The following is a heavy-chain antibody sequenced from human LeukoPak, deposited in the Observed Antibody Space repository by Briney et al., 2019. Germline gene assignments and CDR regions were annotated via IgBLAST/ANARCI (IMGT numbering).Heavy chain of an antibody. D-gene: IGHD2-15*01. Sequence: SVKVSCKASGGTFSSYAISWVRQAPGQGLEWMGGIIPIFGTANYAQKFQGRVTITADKSTSTAYMELSSLRSEDTAVYYCARDLCSGGSCYSSHAFDIWGQGTMVTVSS. CDR2: IIPIFGTA. V-gene: IGHV1-69*06. CDR1: GGTFSSYA. J-gene: IGHJ3*02. CDR3: ARDLCSGGSCYSSHAFDI.